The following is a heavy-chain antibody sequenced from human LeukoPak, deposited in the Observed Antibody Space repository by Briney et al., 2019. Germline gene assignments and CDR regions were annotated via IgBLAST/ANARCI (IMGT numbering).Heavy chain of an antibody. Sequence: ASVKVSCKASGYTFTSYGISWVRQARGQGLEWMGWISAYNGNTDYAQKLQGRVTMTTDTSTSTAYMELRSLRSDDTAVYYCARVRSGSYPNYFDYWGQGTLVTVSS. D-gene: IGHD1-26*01. CDR1: GYTFTSYG. CDR2: ISAYNGNT. J-gene: IGHJ4*02. CDR3: ARVRSGSYPNYFDY. V-gene: IGHV1-18*01.